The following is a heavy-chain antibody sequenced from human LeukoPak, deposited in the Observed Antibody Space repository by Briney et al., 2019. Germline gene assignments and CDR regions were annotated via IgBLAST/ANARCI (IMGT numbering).Heavy chain of an antibody. V-gene: IGHV4-31*03. CDR2: IYYSGST. CDR1: GGSISSGGYY. J-gene: IGHJ4*02. Sequence: SQTLSLICTVSGGSISSGGYYCSWIRQHPGKGLEWIGYIYYSGSTYYNPSLKSRVTISVDTSKNQFSLKLSSVTAADTAVYYCARDNPYGDRLDYWGQGTLVTVSS. CDR3: ARDNPYGDRLDY. D-gene: IGHD4-17*01.